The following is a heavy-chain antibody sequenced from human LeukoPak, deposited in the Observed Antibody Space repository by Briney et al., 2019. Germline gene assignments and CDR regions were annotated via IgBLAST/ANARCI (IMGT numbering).Heavy chain of an antibody. CDR2: INPNSGGT. CDR3: ARDDNYDILTGYSELDY. D-gene: IGHD3-9*01. J-gene: IGHJ4*02. Sequence: GASVTVSCKASGYTFTCYYMHWVRQAPAQGLEWMGWINPNSGGTNYAQKFQGRVTMTRDTSISTAYMELSRLRSDDTAVYYCARDDNYDILTGYSELDYWGQGTLVTVSS. CDR1: GYTFTCYY. V-gene: IGHV1-2*02.